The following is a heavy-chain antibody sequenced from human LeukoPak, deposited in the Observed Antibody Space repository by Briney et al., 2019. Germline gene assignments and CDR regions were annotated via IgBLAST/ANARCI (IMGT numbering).Heavy chain of an antibody. Sequence: PGGSLRLSCAVSGFSVTNDFMTWVRQTPGKGRNWVSVLYGNGKTVYAGSVKGRFTISRDNSKNTLFLEMKSLRAEDTAVYYCARWIYDTLTGYPSFDYWGQGTLVTVSS. J-gene: IGHJ4*02. CDR2: LYGNGKT. CDR3: ARWIYDTLTGYPSFDY. V-gene: IGHV3-66*01. D-gene: IGHD3-9*01. CDR1: GFSVTNDF.